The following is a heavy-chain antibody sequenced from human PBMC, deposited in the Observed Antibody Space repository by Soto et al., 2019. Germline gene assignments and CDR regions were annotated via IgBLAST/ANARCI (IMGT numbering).Heavy chain of an antibody. CDR1: GFTFSSYA. V-gene: IGHV3-23*01. CDR3: AKGGSIGYCTNGVCPAGYPTDY. CDR2: ISGSGGST. J-gene: IGHJ4*02. Sequence: GGSLRLSCAASGFTFSSYAMSWVRQAPGKGLEWVSAISGSGGSTYYADSVKGRFTISRDNSKNTLYLQMNSLRAEDTAVYYCAKGGSIGYCTNGVCPAGYPTDYWGQGTLVTVSS. D-gene: IGHD2-8*01.